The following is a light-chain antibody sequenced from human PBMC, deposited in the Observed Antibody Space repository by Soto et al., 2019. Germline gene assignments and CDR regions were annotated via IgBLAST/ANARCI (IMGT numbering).Light chain of an antibody. J-gene: IGLJ7*01. CDR2: ENI. CDR1: SRSVGAYDL. CDR3: CSYAGNRIFV. Sequence: QFALTQPASVSGSPGQTITISCIGTSRSVGAYDLVSWYQQYPGTPPRLIIYENIRRPSGIDSRFSGSKSGNTAALTISGLRAEDESNYHCCSYAGNRIFVFGGGTQLTVL. V-gene: IGLV2-23*01.